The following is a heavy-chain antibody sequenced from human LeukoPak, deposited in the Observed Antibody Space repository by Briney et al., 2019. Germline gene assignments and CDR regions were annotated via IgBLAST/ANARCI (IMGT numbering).Heavy chain of an antibody. CDR3: ARDKEVGATLLDC. CDR2: INHYGSEK. V-gene: IGHV3-7*01. J-gene: IGHJ4*02. Sequence: GGSLRLSCAASGFTFSSYWMSWARQAPGKGLELVATINHYGSEKYYLESVKGRFTISRDNAKHSLYLQIDSLRAEDTAVFYCARDKEVGATLLDCRGQGTLVTVSS. D-gene: IGHD1-26*01. CDR1: GFTFSSYW.